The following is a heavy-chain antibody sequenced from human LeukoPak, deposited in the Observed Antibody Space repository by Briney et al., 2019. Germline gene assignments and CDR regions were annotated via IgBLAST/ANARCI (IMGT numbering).Heavy chain of an antibody. CDR3: AKVGVRINSGDY. J-gene: IGHJ4*02. V-gene: IGHV3-23*01. Sequence: GGSQRLSCATSVRAVSTSVEYWFRQAPGKGLEWVSDIKGPHAQPSYADSVKGRFSISRDDSKNTVYLEMNSLRAEDTALYYCAKVGVRINSGDYWGQGTLVTVSS. CDR1: VRAVSTSV. CDR2: IKGPHAQP. D-gene: IGHD3-10*01.